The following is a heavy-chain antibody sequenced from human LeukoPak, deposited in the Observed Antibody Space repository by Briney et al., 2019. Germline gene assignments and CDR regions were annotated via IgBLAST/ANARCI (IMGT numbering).Heavy chain of an antibody. Sequence: PSETLSLTRTVSGGSISSYYWSWIRQPPGKGLEWIGYIYYSGSTNYNPSLKSRVTISVDTSKNQFSLKLSSVTAADTAVYYCARVGPGSSSPYWGQGTLVTVSS. D-gene: IGHD6-6*01. CDR2: IYYSGST. CDR3: ARVGPGSSSPY. J-gene: IGHJ4*02. CDR1: GGSISSYY. V-gene: IGHV4-59*01.